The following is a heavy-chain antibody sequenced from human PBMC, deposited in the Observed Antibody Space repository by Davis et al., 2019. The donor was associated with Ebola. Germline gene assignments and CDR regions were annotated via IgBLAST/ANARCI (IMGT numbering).Heavy chain of an antibody. D-gene: IGHD1-26*01. Sequence: GESLKISCAASGFTFSSYSMSWVRQAPGKGLEWVSYISGSGSTKYYADSVKGRFTISRDNAKNSLFLQMNSLRDEDTAVYYCARDQRWEVAHYFDYWGQGALVTVSS. J-gene: IGHJ4*02. CDR1: GFTFSSYS. V-gene: IGHV3-48*02. CDR3: ARDQRWEVAHYFDY. CDR2: ISGSGSTK.